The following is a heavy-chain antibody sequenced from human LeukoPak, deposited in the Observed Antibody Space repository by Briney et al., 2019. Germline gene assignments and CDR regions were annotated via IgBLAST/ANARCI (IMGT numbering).Heavy chain of an antibody. CDR1: GYTFNNYG. J-gene: IGHJ5*02. CDR3: ARDDYGDSKGRFDP. CDR2: ISVYNGNT. Sequence: ASVKVSCKASGYTFNNYGITWVRQAPGQGLEWMGWISVYNGNTSYAQKLQGRLTMTTDTSTSTAYMELRSLRSDDTAVYYCARDDYGDSKGRFDPWGQGTLVTVSS. V-gene: IGHV1-18*01. D-gene: IGHD4-17*01.